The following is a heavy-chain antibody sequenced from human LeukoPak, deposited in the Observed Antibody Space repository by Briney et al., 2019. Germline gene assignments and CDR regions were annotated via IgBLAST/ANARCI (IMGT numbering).Heavy chain of an antibody. D-gene: IGHD3-3*01. V-gene: IGHV4-34*01. Sequence: PSETLSLTCAVYGGSFSGYYWSWIRQPPGKGLEWIGEINHSGSTNYNPSLKSRVTISVDTSKNQFSLKLSSVTAADTAVYYCARGRGMGITIFGVDPYFDYWGQGTLVTVSS. J-gene: IGHJ4*02. CDR2: INHSGST. CDR3: ARGRGMGITIFGVDPYFDY. CDR1: GGSFSGYY.